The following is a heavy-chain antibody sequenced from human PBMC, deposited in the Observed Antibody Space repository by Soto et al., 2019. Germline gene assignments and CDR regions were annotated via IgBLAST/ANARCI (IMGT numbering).Heavy chain of an antibody. CDR1: GFTFSSYS. CDR2: ISSSSSYI. CDR3: AREGRHSNYVFGEDLNWFDP. J-gene: IGHJ5*02. Sequence: GGSLRLSFAASGFTFSSYSMNWVRQAPGKGLEWVSSISSSSSYIYYADSVKGRFTISRDNAKNSLYLQMNSLRAEDTAVYYCAREGRHSNYVFGEDLNWFDPWGQGTLVTVSS. D-gene: IGHD4-4*01. V-gene: IGHV3-21*01.